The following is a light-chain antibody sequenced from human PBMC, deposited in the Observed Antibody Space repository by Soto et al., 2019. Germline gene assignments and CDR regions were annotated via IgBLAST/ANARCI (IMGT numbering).Light chain of an antibody. CDR3: QQYISSPRT. CDR1: QSVSSN. V-gene: IGKV3-20*01. J-gene: IGKJ1*01. Sequence: EILMTQSPVTLSVSPGERATLSCRASQSVSSNLAWYQQKPGQAPRLLIYGASSRATGIPDRFSGSGSGTDFTLTISRLEPEDFAVYYCQQYISSPRTFGQGTKVEIK. CDR2: GAS.